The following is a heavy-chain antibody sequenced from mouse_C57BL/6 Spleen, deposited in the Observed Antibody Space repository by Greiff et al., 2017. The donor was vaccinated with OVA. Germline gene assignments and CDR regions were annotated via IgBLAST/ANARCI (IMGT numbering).Heavy chain of an antibody. CDR3: ARDYYGSSSSYAMDY. CDR2: IYPGDGDT. D-gene: IGHD1-1*01. V-gene: IGHV1-80*01. Sequence: VKLMESGAELVKPGASVKISCKASGYAFSSYWMNWVKQRPGKGLEWIGQIYPGDGDTNYNGKFKGKATLTADKSSSTAYMQLSSLTSEDSAVYFCARDYYGSSSSYAMDYWGQGTSVTVSS. CDR1: GYAFSSYW. J-gene: IGHJ4*01.